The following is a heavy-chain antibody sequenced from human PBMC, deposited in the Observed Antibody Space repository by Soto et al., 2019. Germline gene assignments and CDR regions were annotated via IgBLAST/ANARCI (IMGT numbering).Heavy chain of an antibody. V-gene: IGHV1-18*01. Sequence: QVQLVQSGGEVKKPGASVKVSCKTSGYTFTTYGISWVRQAPGQGLEWVGWISAYSGKTHYAQKFKGKVTMTTDTSTNTAYLDLRSLRSDDTAVSYCAGDPYLGDHQYWGQGTLVTVSS. D-gene: IGHD3-16*01. CDR1: GYTFTTYG. J-gene: IGHJ4*02. CDR2: ISAYSGKT. CDR3: AGDPYLGDHQY.